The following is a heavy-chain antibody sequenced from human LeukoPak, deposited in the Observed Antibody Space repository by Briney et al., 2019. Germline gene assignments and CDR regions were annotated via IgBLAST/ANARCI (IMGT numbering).Heavy chain of an antibody. Sequence: PGGSLRLSCAASGFTFSSYAMHWVRQAPGKGLEWVAVISYDGSNKYYADSVKGRFTISRDNSKNTLYLQMNSLRAEDTAVYYCASGRFLEWLSCMDVWGQGTTVTVSS. D-gene: IGHD3-3*01. V-gene: IGHV3-30-3*01. CDR2: ISYDGSNK. CDR3: ASGRFLEWLSCMDV. J-gene: IGHJ6*02. CDR1: GFTFSSYA.